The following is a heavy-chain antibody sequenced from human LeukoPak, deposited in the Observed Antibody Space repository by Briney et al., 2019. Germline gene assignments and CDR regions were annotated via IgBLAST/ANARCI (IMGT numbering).Heavy chain of an antibody. CDR1: GFTFSSYA. J-gene: IGHJ4*02. CDR2: ISYDGSNK. CDR3: AREGYCSGGSCYPYFDY. Sequence: PGGSLRLSCAASGFTFSSYAMHWVRQAPGKGLEWVAVISYDGSNKYYADSVKGRFTISRDNSKNTLYLQMNSLRAEDTAVYYCAREGYCSGGSCYPYFDYWGQGTLVTVSS. D-gene: IGHD2-15*01. V-gene: IGHV3-30*04.